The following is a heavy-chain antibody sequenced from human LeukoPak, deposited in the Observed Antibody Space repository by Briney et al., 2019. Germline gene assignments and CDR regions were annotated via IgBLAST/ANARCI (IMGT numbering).Heavy chain of an antibody. CDR2: INHSGST. CDR1: GGSFSGYY. D-gene: IGHD3-10*01. V-gene: IGHV4-34*01. Sequence: SETLSLTCAVYGGSFSGYYWNWIRQPPGKGLEWIGEINHSGSTNYNPSLKSRVTISLDTSKNQFSLKLSSVTAADTAVYYCARTSAENGSGSHDYWGQGTLVTVSS. CDR3: ARTSAENGSGSHDY. J-gene: IGHJ4*02.